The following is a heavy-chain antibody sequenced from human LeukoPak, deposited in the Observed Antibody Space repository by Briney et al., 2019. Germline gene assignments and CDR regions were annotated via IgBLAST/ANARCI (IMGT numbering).Heavy chain of an antibody. J-gene: IGHJ4*02. CDR3: ARSVTAILVDY. CDR1: GGSIXXYY. CDR2: IYYSGST. D-gene: IGHD2-21*02. Sequence: LSLTCTVSGGSIXXYYWSWIRQPPGKGLEWIGYIYYSGSTNYNPSLKSRVTISVDTSKNQFSLKLSSVTAADTAVYYCARSVTAILVDYWGQGTLVTVSS. V-gene: IGHV4-59*01.